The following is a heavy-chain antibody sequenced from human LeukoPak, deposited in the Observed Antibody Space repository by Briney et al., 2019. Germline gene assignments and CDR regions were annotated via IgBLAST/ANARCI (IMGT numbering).Heavy chain of an antibody. V-gene: IGHV3-15*01. Sequence: GGSLRLAWAAAGFTFSNAWMRWVRQAPGKGREWVGRIKSKSDDSTAVYAAPVKVRFIISRHASTATLFLQMNSLKTEDTALYYCTTGLGLSDFWGQGTLVTVSS. CDR3: TTGLGLSDF. CDR2: IKSKSDDSTA. J-gene: IGHJ4*02. D-gene: IGHD1-26*01. CDR1: GFTFSNAW.